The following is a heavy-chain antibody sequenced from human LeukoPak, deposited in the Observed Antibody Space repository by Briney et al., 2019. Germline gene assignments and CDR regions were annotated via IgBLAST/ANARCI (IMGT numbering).Heavy chain of an antibody. CDR1: GYTFTRYA. V-gene: IGHV1-69*13. D-gene: IGHD6-19*01. CDR3: AREPIAVAGMGAFDI. CDR2: IIPIFGTA. J-gene: IGHJ3*02. Sequence: GASVKVSCKASGYTFTRYAMNWVRQAPGQGLEWMGGIIPIFGTANYAQKFQGRVTITADESTSTAYMELSSLRSEDTAVYYCAREPIAVAGMGAFDIWGQGTMVTVSS.